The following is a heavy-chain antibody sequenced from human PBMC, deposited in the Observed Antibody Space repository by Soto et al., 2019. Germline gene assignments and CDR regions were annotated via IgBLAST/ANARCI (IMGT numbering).Heavy chain of an antibody. V-gene: IGHV1-18*01. D-gene: IGHD2-2*01. CDR2: ISAYNGNT. J-gene: IGHJ6*02. CDR3: ASYRDQLVLYGMDV. Sequence: QVQLVQSGAEVKKPGASVKVSCKASGYTFTSYVISWVRQAPGQGLEWMGWISAYNGNTNHAPKLQGRVTMTTGTSTSTAYMELRSLRSDDTAVYYCASYRDQLVLYGMDVWGQGTTVTVSS. CDR1: GYTFTSYV.